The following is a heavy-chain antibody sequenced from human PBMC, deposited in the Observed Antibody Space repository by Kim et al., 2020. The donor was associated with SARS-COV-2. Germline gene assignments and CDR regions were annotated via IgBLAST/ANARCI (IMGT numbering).Heavy chain of an antibody. CDR2: INHSGST. V-gene: IGHV4-34*01. J-gene: IGHJ6*02. CDR3: ARGRGRPYSGYDRYYYYYGMDV. CDR1: GGSFSGYY. Sequence: SETLSLTCAVYGGSFSGYYWSWIRQPPGKGLEWIGEINHSGSTNYNPSLKSRVTISVDTSKNQFSLKLSSVTAADTAVYYCARGRGRPYSGYDRYYYYYGMDVWGQGTTVTVSS. D-gene: IGHD5-12*01.